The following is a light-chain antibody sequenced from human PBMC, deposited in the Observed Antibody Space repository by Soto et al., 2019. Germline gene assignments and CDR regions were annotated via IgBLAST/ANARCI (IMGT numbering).Light chain of an antibody. J-gene: IGLJ3*02. Sequence: QSVLTQPPSASGTPGQRVTISCSGSSSNIGTNAVNWYRQLPGTAPKLFIYSNTQRPSGVPDRFSGSKSDTSASLAISGLQSEDEADYYCAAWDDTLNGPVFGGGTKLTVL. V-gene: IGLV1-44*01. CDR3: AAWDDTLNGPV. CDR2: SNT. CDR1: SSNIGTNA.